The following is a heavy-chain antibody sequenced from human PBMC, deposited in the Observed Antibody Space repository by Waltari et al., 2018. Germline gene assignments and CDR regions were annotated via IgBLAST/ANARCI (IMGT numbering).Heavy chain of an antibody. CDR1: GYTFTSYD. D-gene: IGHD3-3*01. CDR3: ARGYDFWSGYYVY. Sequence: QVQLVQSGAEVKKPGASVKVSCKASGYTFTSYDINWVRQATGQGLEWMGWRNPNRGNTGYAQKVQGRVTITRNTSRSTAYMELSSLRSEDTAVYYCARGYDFWSGYYVYWGQGTLVTVSS. V-gene: IGHV1-8*03. J-gene: IGHJ4*02. CDR2: RNPNRGNT.